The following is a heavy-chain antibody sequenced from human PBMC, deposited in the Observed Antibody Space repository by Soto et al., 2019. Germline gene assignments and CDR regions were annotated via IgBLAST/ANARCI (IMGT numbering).Heavy chain of an antibody. CDR3: AKDFQYSSSSLDY. CDR2: ISYDGSNK. CDR1: GFTFSSSR. D-gene: IGHD6-6*01. J-gene: IGHJ4*02. V-gene: IGHV3-30*18. Sequence: GALRLSCAASGFTFSSSRMHWVRQAPGKGLEWVAVISYDGSNKYYADSVKGRFTISRDNSKNTLYLQMNSLRAEDTAVYYCAKDFQYSSSSLDYWGQGTLVTVSS.